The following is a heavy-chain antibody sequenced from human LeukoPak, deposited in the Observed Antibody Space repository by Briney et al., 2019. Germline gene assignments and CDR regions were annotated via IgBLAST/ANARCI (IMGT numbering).Heavy chain of an antibody. D-gene: IGHD3-10*01. CDR1: GGSISSYY. CDR3: ARGDTMLRGVVDEIDP. CDR2: IYYNGRT. J-gene: IGHJ5*02. Sequence: SETLSLTCTVSGGSISSYYRSWIRPPPGKGLEWIGYIYYNGRTNYNPALKSRVIISVDTSNNQVPLQLSSVTAADTAVYYCARGDTMLRGVVDEIDPWGQGTLVTVSS. V-gene: IGHV4-59*01.